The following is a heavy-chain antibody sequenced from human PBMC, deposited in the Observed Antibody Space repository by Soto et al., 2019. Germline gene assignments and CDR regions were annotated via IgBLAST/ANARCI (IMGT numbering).Heavy chain of an antibody. J-gene: IGHJ4*02. CDR2: IDGVGAGT. CDR3: TTVFEY. CDR1: GFTFTNYW. V-gene: IGHV3-74*01. Sequence: EVQLVQSGGGSVQPGGSLRLSCAASGFTFTNYWMHWVRQVPGKGLVWVSRIDGVGAGTSYSDSVRGRFTISRDNAENMLYLQMNSLRAEDTAVYYCTTVFEYWAREPWSPSPQ.